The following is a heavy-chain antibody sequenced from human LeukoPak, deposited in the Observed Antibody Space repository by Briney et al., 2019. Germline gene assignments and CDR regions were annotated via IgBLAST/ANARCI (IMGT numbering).Heavy chain of an antibody. CDR1: GYTFTTYG. CDR3: ARDPGYSSR. J-gene: IGHJ4*02. D-gene: IGHD6-13*01. CDR2: ISAHSGNT. Sequence: GASVKVSCKTSGYTFTTYGLNWVRQAPGQGLKWMGWISAHSGNTNYAQKFQGRVTMTTDTSTSTAYMELRSLRSDDTAVYYCARDPGYSSRWGQGTLVTVSS. V-gene: IGHV1-18*01.